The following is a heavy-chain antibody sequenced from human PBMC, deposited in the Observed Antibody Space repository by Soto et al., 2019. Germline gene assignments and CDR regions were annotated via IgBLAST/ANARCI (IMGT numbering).Heavy chain of an antibody. J-gene: IGHJ4*02. CDR3: ARALSHPQKYYFDY. CDR2: IYYSGST. Sequence: SETLSLTCTVSGGSISSYYWSWIRQPPGKGLEWIGYIYYSGSTNYNPSLKSRVTISVDTSKNQFSLKLSSVTAADTAVYYCARALSHPQKYYFDYWGQGTLVTVSS. V-gene: IGHV4-59*01. CDR1: GGSISSYY.